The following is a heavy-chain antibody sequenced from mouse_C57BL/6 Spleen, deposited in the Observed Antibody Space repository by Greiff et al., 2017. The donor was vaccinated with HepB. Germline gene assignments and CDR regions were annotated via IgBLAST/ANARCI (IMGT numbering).Heavy chain of an antibody. CDR2: IDPENGDT. V-gene: IGHV14-4*01. J-gene: IGHJ2*01. Sequence: EVKLQQSGAELVRPGASVKLSCTASGFNIKDDYMHWVKQRPEQGLEWIGWIDPENGDTEYASKFQGKATITADTSSNTAYLQLSSLTSEDTAVYYCTTGGSDFDYWGQGTTLTVSS. CDR3: TTGGSDFDY. CDR1: GFNIKDDY.